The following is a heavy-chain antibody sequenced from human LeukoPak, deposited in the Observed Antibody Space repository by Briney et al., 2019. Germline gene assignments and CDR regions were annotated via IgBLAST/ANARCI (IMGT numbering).Heavy chain of an antibody. D-gene: IGHD3-22*01. V-gene: IGHV1-2*02. CDR2: INPNSGGT. CDR1: GHTFTGYY. Sequence: ASVKVSCKASGHTFTGYYMHWVRQAPGQGLEWMGWINPNSGGTNYAQKFQGRVTMTRDTSISTAYMELSRLRSDDTAVYYCARDIYYYDSSGYPTFDYWGQGTLVTVSS. J-gene: IGHJ4*02. CDR3: ARDIYYYDSSGYPTFDY.